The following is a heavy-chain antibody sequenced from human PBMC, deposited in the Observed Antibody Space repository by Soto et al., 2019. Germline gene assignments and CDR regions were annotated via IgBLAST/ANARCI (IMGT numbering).Heavy chain of an antibody. Sequence: GGSLRLSCAASGFTFSSYWMHWVRQAPGKGLVWVSRINSDGSSTSYADSVKGRFTISRDNAKNTLYLQMNSLRAEDTAVYYCARVKVRGIAWFDPWGQGTLVTVSS. CDR3: ARVKVRGIAWFDP. D-gene: IGHD3-10*01. CDR1: GFTFSSYW. CDR2: INSDGSST. V-gene: IGHV3-74*01. J-gene: IGHJ5*02.